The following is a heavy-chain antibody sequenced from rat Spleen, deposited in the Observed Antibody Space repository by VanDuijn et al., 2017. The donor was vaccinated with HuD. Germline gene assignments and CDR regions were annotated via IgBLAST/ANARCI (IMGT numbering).Heavy chain of an antibody. CDR1: GYSITSNY. CDR2: ISYSGST. CDR3: ARHGQIYNYGGYYPSGVMDA. D-gene: IGHD1-12*03. V-gene: IGHV3-1*01. J-gene: IGHJ4*01. Sequence: EVQLQESGPGLVKPSQSLSLTCSVTGYSITSNYWGWIRKFPGNKMEWMGYISYSGSTSYNPSLKSRISITRDTSKNQFFLQLNSVTTEDTATYYCARHGQIYNYGGYYPSGVMDAWGQGASVTVSA.